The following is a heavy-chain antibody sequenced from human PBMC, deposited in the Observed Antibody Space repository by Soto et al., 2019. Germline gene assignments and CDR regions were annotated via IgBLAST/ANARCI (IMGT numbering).Heavy chain of an antibody. CDR2: ISYDGSNK. CDR3: ARVLRIRGGRYYYGMDV. Sequence: GQLVESGGGVAQPGRSLRLSCAASGFTFSSYAMHWVRQTPGQGLEWVAVISYDGSNKYYADSVKGRFTISRDNSNETVYLQMNSLRTEDTAVYFCARVLRIRGGRYYYGMDVWGQGTTVTVSS. CDR1: GFTFSSYA. D-gene: IGHD3-10*01. V-gene: IGHV3-30-3*01. J-gene: IGHJ6*02.